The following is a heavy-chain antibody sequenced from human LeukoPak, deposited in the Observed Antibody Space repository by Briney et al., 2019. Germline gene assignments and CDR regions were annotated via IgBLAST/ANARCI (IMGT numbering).Heavy chain of an antibody. CDR3: ARDKFDILTGIFDY. J-gene: IGHJ4*02. CDR1: GFTFSSYG. D-gene: IGHD3-9*01. Sequence: GGSLRLSCAASGFTFSSYGMHWVRQAPGKGLEWVAVISYDGSNKYYADSVKGRFTISRDNSKNTLYLQMNSLRAEDTAVYYCARDKFDILTGIFDYWGQGTLVTVSS. V-gene: IGHV3-30*19. CDR2: ISYDGSNK.